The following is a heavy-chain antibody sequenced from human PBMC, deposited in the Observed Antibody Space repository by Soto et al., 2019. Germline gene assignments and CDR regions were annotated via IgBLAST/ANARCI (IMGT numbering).Heavy chain of an antibody. CDR2: ISYDGSNK. Sequence: QVQLVESGGGVVQPGRSLRLSCAASGFTFSSYAMHWVRQAPGKGLEWVAVISYDGSNKYYADSVKGRFTISRDNAKNTLNLQMNSRRAEDTAVYYCARDGLLGYFDYWGQGTLVTVSS. CDR3: ARDGLLGYFDY. V-gene: IGHV3-30-3*01. CDR1: GFTFSSYA. D-gene: IGHD3-16*01. J-gene: IGHJ4*02.